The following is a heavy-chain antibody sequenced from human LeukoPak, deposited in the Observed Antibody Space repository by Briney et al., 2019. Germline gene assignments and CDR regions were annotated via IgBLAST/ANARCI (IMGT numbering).Heavy chain of an antibody. CDR3: GRGPPYVPLEY. J-gene: IGHJ4*02. CDR1: GYSISSGYY. Sequence: SETLSLTCTVSGYSISSGYYWGWIRQPPGKGLEGFGSIYHSGSTYYNPSLKSRVTISVDTSKNQFSLKLISVTAADTAVYYCGRGPPYVPLEYWGQGTLVTVSS. D-gene: IGHD2-2*01. V-gene: IGHV4-38-2*02. CDR2: IYHSGST.